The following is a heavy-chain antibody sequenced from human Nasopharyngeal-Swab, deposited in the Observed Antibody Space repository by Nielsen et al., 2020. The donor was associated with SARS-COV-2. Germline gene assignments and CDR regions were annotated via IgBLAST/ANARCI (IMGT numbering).Heavy chain of an antibody. D-gene: IGHD1-26*01. Sequence: GSLRLSCAVSGGSISSSNWWSWVRQPPGKGLEWIGEIYHSGSTNYNPSLKSRVTISVDKSKNQFSLKLSSVTAADTAVYYCARDSGARDAFDIWGQGTMVTVSS. J-gene: IGHJ3*02. CDR1: GGSISSSNW. V-gene: IGHV4-4*02. CDR3: ARDSGARDAFDI. CDR2: IYHSGST.